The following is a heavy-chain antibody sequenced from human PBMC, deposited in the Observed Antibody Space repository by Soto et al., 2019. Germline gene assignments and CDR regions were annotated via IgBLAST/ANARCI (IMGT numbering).Heavy chain of an antibody. V-gene: IGHV3-11*06. CDR3: VRDLYGSGTSLRGWFDP. CDR1: GFTFSGYY. Sequence: QEQLVESGGGWAKPGGSLRLSCAASGFTFSGYYIAWIRQAPGKGLEWISYISSTGIYTRYADSVKGRFTIARDNANNSLVLQMNSLRADDTAVYYCVRDLYGSGTSLRGWFDPWGQGTLLTVSS. J-gene: IGHJ5*02. CDR2: ISSTGIYT. D-gene: IGHD3-10*01.